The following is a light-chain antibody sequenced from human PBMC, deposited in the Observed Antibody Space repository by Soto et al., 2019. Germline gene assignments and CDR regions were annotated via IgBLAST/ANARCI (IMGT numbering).Light chain of an antibody. J-gene: IGKJ1*01. CDR1: QGIRRD. CDR3: LQDYNYPRT. Sequence: AIQMTQSPSSLSASVGDRITITCPASQGIRRDLGWYQQKPGKAPKLLIYAASSLQSGVPSRFSGSGSGTDFTLTISSLQPEDFATYYCLQDYNYPRTFGQGTKVEIK. CDR2: AAS. V-gene: IGKV1-6*01.